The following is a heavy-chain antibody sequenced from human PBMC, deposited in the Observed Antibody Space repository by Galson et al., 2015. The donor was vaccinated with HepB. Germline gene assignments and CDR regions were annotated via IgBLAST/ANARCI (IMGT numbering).Heavy chain of an antibody. J-gene: IGHJ4*01. V-gene: IGHV3-7*03. CDR3: VRDERRMWNK. CDR1: GFTFPNYW. D-gene: IGHD1/OR15-1a*01. CDR2: IKQDGSRT. Sequence: LRLSCAASGFTFPNYWMSWIRQAPGKGLEWVASIKQDGSRTNYVDSVKGRFIVPRDNSKSSVYLQMDRLRVDDTAVYYCVRDERRMWNKWGNGTLVIVSS.